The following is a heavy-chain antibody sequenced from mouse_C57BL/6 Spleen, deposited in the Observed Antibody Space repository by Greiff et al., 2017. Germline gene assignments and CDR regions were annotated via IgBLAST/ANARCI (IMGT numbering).Heavy chain of an antibody. D-gene: IGHD1-1*01. CDR1: GFTFSDYG. CDR3: AGTVVSWYCDV. V-gene: IGHV5-17*01. Sequence: EVQGVESGGGLVKPGGSLKLSCAASGFTFSDYGMHWVRQAPEKGLEWVAYISSGSSTIYYADTVKGRFTISRDNAKNTLFLQMTSLRSEDTAMYYCAGTVVSWYCDVWGTGTTVTVSS. J-gene: IGHJ1*03. CDR2: ISSGSSTI.